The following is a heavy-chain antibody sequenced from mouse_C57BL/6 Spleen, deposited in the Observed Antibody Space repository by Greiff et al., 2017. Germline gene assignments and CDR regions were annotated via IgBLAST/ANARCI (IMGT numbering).Heavy chain of an antibody. D-gene: IGHD2-3*01. J-gene: IGHJ3*01. Sequence: QVQLKQSGPGLVAPSQRLSISCTVSGFSLTSYGVHWVRQPPGKGLEWLVVIWIDGSTTYNLARKSRLSISKDNSKSQVFLNMNRLQTDDTAMYYCARNDGYSWFAYWGQGTLVTVSA. CDR2: IWIDGST. CDR1: GFSLTSYG. V-gene: IGHV2-6*02. CDR3: ARNDGYSWFAY.